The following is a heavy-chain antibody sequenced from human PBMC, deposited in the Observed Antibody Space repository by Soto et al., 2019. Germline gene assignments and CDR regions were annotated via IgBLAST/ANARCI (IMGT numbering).Heavy chain of an antibody. CDR2: ISYDGSNK. V-gene: IGHV3-30*03. J-gene: IGHJ3*02. Sequence: QVQLVESGGGVVQPGRSLRLSCAASGFTFSSYGMHWVRQAPGKGLEWVAVISYDGSNKYYADSVKGRFTISRDNSKNTLYLQMNGLRAEETAVYYCAREAMIADAFDIWGQGTMVTVSS. CDR1: GFTFSSYG. D-gene: IGHD3-22*01. CDR3: AREAMIADAFDI.